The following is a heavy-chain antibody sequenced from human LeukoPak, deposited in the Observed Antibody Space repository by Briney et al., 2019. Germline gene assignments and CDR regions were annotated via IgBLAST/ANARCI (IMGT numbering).Heavy chain of an antibody. CDR3: ARDRGIAAAWYYFDY. Sequence: GRSLRLSCAASGFTFSSYGMPWVRQAPGKGLEWVAVIWYDGRNKYYADSVKGRFTISRDNSKNTLYLQMNSLRAEDTAVYYCARDRGIAAAWYYFDYWGQGTLVTVSS. CDR1: GFTFSSYG. CDR2: IWYDGRNK. V-gene: IGHV3-33*01. J-gene: IGHJ4*02. D-gene: IGHD6-13*01.